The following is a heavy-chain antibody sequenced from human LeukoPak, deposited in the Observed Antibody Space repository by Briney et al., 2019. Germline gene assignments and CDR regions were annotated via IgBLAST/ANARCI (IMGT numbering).Heavy chain of an antibody. CDR2: ISSSSSYI. V-gene: IGHV3-21*01. CDR3: ARDFPRRGRIVVVPAAYYYYYGMDV. J-gene: IGHJ6*02. Sequence: GGSLRLSCAASGFTFSSYSMNWVRQAPGKGLEWVSSISSSSSYIYYADSVKGRSTISRDNAKNSLYLQMNSLRAEDTAVYYCARDFPRRGRIVVVPAAYYYYYGMDVWGQGTTVTVSS. CDR1: GFTFSSYS. D-gene: IGHD2-2*01.